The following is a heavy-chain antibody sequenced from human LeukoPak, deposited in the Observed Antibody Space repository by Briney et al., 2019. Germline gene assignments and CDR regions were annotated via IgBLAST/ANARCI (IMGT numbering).Heavy chain of an antibody. D-gene: IGHD3-10*01. Sequence: NPSETLSLTCTVSGGSISSSSYYWGWIRQPPGKGLEWIGSIYYSGSTYYNPSLKSRVTISVDTSKNQFSLKLSSVTAADTAVYYCARDPWFGELWEAPWGQGTLVTVSS. CDR1: GGSISSSSYY. J-gene: IGHJ5*02. CDR2: IYYSGST. V-gene: IGHV4-39*02. CDR3: ARDPWFGELWEAP.